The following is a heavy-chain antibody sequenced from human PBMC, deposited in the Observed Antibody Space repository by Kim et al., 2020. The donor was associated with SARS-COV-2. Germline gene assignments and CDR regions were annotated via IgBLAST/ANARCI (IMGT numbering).Heavy chain of an antibody. V-gene: IGHV4-34*01. CDR1: GGSFSGYY. J-gene: IGHJ6*02. CDR3: ARGSEGITMIVVVKPYYYYGMDV. CDR2: INHSGST. Sequence: SETLSLTCAVYGGSFSGYYWSWIHQPPGKGLEWIGEINHSGSTNYNPSLKSRVTISVDTSKNQFSLKLSSVTAADTAVYYCARGSEGITMIVVVKPYYYYGMDVWGQGTTVTVSS. D-gene: IGHD3-22*01.